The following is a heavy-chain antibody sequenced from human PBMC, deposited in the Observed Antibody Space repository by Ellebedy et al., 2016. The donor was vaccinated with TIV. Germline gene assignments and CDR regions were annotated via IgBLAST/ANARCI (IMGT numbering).Heavy chain of an antibody. Sequence: AASVKVSCKASGYTFTGYYMHWVRQAPGQGLEWMGWISSYNGNTKYAERFQGRVTMTTDTSTSTAHMELRTLRSDDPAFYYCARVDSSLTRGVFGDYWGQGTLVTVSS. V-gene: IGHV1-18*04. CDR2: ISSYNGNT. CDR3: ARVDSSLTRGVFGDY. J-gene: IGHJ4*02. D-gene: IGHD3-10*01. CDR1: GYTFTGYY.